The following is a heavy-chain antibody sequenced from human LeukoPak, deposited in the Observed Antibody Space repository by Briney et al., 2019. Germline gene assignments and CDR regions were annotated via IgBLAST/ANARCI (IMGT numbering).Heavy chain of an antibody. CDR1: GYSISSTYY. V-gene: IGHV4-61*01. D-gene: IGHD2-15*01. CDR2: IYYSGST. J-gene: IGHJ5*02. CDR3: ARSRNVYCSGGSCYSGWFDP. Sequence: PSETLSLTCTVSGYSISSTYYWSWIRQPPGKGLEWIGYIYYSGSTNYNPSLKSRVTISVDASKNQFSLKLSSVTAADTAVYYCARSRNVYCSGGSCYSGWFDPWGQGTLVTVSS.